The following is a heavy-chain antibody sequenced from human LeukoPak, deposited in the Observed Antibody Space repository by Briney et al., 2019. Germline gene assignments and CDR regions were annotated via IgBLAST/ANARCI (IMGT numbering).Heavy chain of an antibody. CDR2: IYSGGST. J-gene: IGHJ6*03. V-gene: IGHV3-53*01. Sequence: GGSLRLSCAASGFTVSSNYMSWVRQAPGKGLEWISVIYSGGSTYYADSVKGRFTISRDNSKNTLYLQMNSLRAEDTAVYYCARGYCSGGSCYNYYYYYMDVWGKGATVTVSS. D-gene: IGHD2-15*01. CDR3: ARGYCSGGSCYNYYYYYMDV. CDR1: GFTVSSNY.